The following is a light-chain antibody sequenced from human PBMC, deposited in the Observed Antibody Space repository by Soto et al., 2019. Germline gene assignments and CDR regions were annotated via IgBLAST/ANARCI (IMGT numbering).Light chain of an antibody. J-gene: IGKJ4*01. Sequence: LTQSPATLSLSPWGGGTLSWSISRSGSSYLAWYQQKPGQAPRLLIYDASTRATGIPARFSGSGSGTDFTLTISSLEPEDFAVYYCQQRSNWPPLTFGRGTKVDIK. V-gene: IGKV3-11*01. CDR3: QQRSNWPPLT. CDR1: RSGSSY. CDR2: DAS.